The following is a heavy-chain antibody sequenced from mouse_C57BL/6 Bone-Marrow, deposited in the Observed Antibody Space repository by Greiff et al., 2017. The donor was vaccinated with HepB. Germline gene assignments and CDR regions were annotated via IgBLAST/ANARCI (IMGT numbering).Heavy chain of an antibody. Sequence: VQLQQPGAELVKPGASVKMSCKASGYTFTSYWITWVKQRPGQGLEWIGDIYPGSGSTNYNEKFKSKATLTVDTSSSTAYMQLSSLTSEDSAVYYCARFITTVVAPHYWGQGTTLTVSS. V-gene: IGHV1-55*01. CDR3: ARFITTVVAPHY. CDR2: IYPGSGST. J-gene: IGHJ2*01. D-gene: IGHD1-1*01. CDR1: GYTFTSYW.